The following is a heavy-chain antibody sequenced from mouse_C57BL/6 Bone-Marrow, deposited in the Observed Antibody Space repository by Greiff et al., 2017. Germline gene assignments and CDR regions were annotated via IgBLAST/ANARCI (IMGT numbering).Heavy chain of an antibody. CDR1: GYSFTGYY. CDR2: INPSNGGT. V-gene: IGHV1-42*01. J-gene: IGHJ3*01. CDR3: ARSLLRWFAY. Sequence: VQLKESGPELVKPGASVKISCKASGYSFTGYYMNWVKQSPEKSLEWIGEINPSNGGTTYTQKFKAKATLTVDKSSSTAYMQLKILTSEDSSVYYCARSLLRWFAYWGQGTLVTVSA.